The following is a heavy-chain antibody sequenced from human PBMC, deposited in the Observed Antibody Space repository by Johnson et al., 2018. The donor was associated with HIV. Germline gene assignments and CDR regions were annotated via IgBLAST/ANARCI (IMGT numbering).Heavy chain of an antibody. J-gene: IGHJ3*02. CDR1: GFTFDDYA. D-gene: IGHD6-19*01. Sequence: QVQLVESGGGVVRPGGSLRLSCAASGFTFDDYAMSWVRQVSGKGLEWVAVISYDGSNKYYADSVKGRFTISRYNSKNTLYLQMNSLRAEDTAVYYCARAVYSSAWAPGGAFESWGQGTMVTVSS. CDR3: ARAVYSSAWAPGGAFES. V-gene: IGHV3-30-3*01. CDR2: ISYDGSNK.